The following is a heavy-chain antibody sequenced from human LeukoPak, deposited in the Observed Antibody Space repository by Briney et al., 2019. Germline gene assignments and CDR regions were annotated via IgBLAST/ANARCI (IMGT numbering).Heavy chain of an antibody. D-gene: IGHD6-19*01. CDR2: INHSGST. CDR3: VTGQWLVPVSY. V-gene: IGHV4-34*01. CDR1: GGSFSGYY. Sequence: SETLSLTCAVYGGSFSGYYWSWIRQPPGKGLEWIGEINHSGSTNHNPSLKSRVAISEDTSKNQFSLKLNSVTAADTAVYYCVTGQWLVPVSYWGQGTVVTVSS. J-gene: IGHJ4*02.